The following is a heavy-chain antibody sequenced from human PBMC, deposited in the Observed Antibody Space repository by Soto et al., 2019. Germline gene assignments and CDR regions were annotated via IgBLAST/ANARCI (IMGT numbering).Heavy chain of an antibody. CDR2: IYYSGST. CDR1: GGSISSGGYY. Sequence: QVQLQESGPGLVKPSQTLSLTCTVSGGSISSGGYYWSWIRQHPGKGLEWIGYIYYSGSTYYNPSLKLRITISVDTSKNQFSLKLSSVTAADTAVYYCARDRGSGSYSSLYYYGMDVWGQGTTVTVSS. J-gene: IGHJ6*02. V-gene: IGHV4-31*03. D-gene: IGHD3-10*01. CDR3: ARDRGSGSYSSLYYYGMDV.